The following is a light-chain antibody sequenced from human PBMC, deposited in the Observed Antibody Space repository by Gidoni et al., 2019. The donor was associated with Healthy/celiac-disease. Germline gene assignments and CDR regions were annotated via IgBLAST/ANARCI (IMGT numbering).Light chain of an antibody. CDR3: QQYYSTRT. CDR1: QSVLSSSNNKNN. V-gene: IGKV4-1*01. CDR2: WAS. Sequence: DIVMTQSPDSLAESLGERATINCKSSQSVLSSSNNKNNLAWYQQKPVQPPKLLIYWASTRESGVPDRFSGSGSGTDFTLTISSLQAEDVAVYYCQQYYSTRTFGQGTKVEIK. J-gene: IGKJ1*01.